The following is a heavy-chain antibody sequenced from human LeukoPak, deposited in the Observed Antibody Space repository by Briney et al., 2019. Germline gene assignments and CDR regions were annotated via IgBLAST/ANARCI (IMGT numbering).Heavy chain of an antibody. CDR2: IYYSGST. J-gene: IGHJ4*02. CDR3: ARHQPIDWSPAVDY. Sequence: PSETLSLTCTVSGGSISSSSYYWGWIRQPPGKGLEWIGSIYYSGSTYYNPSLKSRVTISVDTSKIQFSLKLSSVTAADTAVYYCARHQPIDWSPAVDYWGQGTLVTVSS. D-gene: IGHD3-9*01. CDR1: GGSISSSSYY. V-gene: IGHV4-39*01.